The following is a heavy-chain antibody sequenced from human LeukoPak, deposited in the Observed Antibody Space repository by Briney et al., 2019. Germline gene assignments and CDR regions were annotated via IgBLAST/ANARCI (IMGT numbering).Heavy chain of an antibody. J-gene: IGHJ6*02. Sequence: ASVRVSCKASGYTFTSYAMNWVRQAPGQGLEWMGWINTNTGNPTYAQGFTGRFVFSLDTSVSTAYLQISSLKAEDTAVYYCARVRQWELLYYGMDVWGQGTTVTVSS. CDR3: ARVRQWELLYYGMDV. D-gene: IGHD1-26*01. CDR1: GYTFTSYA. CDR2: INTNTGNP. V-gene: IGHV7-4-1*02.